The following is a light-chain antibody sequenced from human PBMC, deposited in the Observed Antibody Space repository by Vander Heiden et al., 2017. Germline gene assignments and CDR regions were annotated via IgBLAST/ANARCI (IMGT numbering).Light chain of an antibody. CDR3: QQYNSYPWT. V-gene: IGKV1-5*03. CDR1: QSISSW. Sequence: DSQMTQSPSTLSASVGDRVTITCRASQSISSWLAWYQQKPGKAPKLLIYKASSLESGVPSRFGGSGSGTEFTLTISSLQPDDFATYCCQQYNSYPWTFGQGTKVEIK. J-gene: IGKJ1*01. CDR2: KAS.